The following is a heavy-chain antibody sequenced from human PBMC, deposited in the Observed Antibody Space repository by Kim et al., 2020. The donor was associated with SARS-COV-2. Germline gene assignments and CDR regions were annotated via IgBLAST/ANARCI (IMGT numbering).Heavy chain of an antibody. CDR1: GFTFSSYG. V-gene: IGHV3-33*06. CDR3: AKLGRLGELSLYRVPEENDY. Sequence: GGPLRLSCAASGFTFSSYGMHWVRQAPGKGLEWVAVIWYDGSNKYYADSVKGRFTISRDNSKNTLYLQMNSLRAEDTAVYYCAKLGRLGELSLYRVPEENDYWGQGTLVTVSS. CDR2: IWYDGSNK. D-gene: IGHD3-16*02. J-gene: IGHJ4*02.